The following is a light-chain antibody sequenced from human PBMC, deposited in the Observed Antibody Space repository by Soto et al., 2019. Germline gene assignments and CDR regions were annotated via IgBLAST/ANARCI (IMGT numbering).Light chain of an antibody. V-gene: IGLV2-14*02. Sequence: QSALTQPASVSGSPGQSITISCTRSSTDFENYNLVSWYQHCPDKAPKLIIYEGTKRPSEISDRFSGSESDTTASLIISGLQPEDEADYYCSLYTSENTYVFGTGTKLTVL. CDR1: STDFENYNL. CDR3: SLYTSENTYV. CDR2: EGT. J-gene: IGLJ1*01.